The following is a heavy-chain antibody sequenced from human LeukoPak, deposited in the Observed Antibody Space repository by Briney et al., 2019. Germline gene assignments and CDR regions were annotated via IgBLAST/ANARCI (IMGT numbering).Heavy chain of an antibody. CDR3: ARDIPGGSSWGYYFDY. J-gene: IGHJ4*02. D-gene: IGHD6-6*01. CDR2: ISSSSTI. Sequence: GGSLRLSCAASGFTFSSYSMNWVRQAPGKGLEWVSYISSSSTIYYADSVKGRFTISRDNAKNSLYLQMNSLRDEDTAVYYCARDIPGGSSWGYYFDYWGQGTLVTVSS. CDR1: GFTFSSYS. V-gene: IGHV3-48*02.